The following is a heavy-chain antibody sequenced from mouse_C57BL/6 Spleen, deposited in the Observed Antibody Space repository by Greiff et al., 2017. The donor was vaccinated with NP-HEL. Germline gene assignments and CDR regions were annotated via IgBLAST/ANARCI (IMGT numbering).Heavy chain of an antibody. CDR1: GYTFTDYE. V-gene: IGHV1-15*01. CDR2: IDPETGGT. Sequence: VQLQESGAELVRPGASVTLSCKASGYTFTDYEMHWVKQTPVHGLEWIGAIDPETGGTAYNQKFKGKAILTADKSSSTAYMELRSLTSEDSAVYYCTKGFYDGRGAYWGQGTLVTVSA. J-gene: IGHJ3*01. D-gene: IGHD2-12*01. CDR3: TKGFYDGRGAY.